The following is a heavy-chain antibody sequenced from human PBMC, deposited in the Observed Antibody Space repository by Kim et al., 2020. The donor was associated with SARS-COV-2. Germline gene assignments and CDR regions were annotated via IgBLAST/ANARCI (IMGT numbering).Heavy chain of an antibody. J-gene: IGHJ4*02. D-gene: IGHD1-1*01. CDR3: ARGRQYTTYLDF. CDR1: GFAFNDYD. CDR2: VWTHGGDK. V-gene: IGHV3-33*07. Sequence: GGSLRLSCATSGFAFNDYDIYWVRQAPGKGLEWMAVVWTHGGDKHYADSVKGRFTISRDNYGNTVSLQMVGLRAEDTAVYYCARGRQYTTYLDFWGQGTLVTVSS.